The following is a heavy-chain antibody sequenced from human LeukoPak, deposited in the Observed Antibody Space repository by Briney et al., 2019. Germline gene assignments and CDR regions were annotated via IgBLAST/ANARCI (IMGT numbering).Heavy chain of an antibody. Sequence: SETLSLTCAVSGGSISSSNWWSWVRQPPGKGLEWIGEIYHSGSTNYNPSLKSRVTISVDTSKNQFSLKLSSVTAADTAVYYCAGIGTAVPAAAIRGFDYWGQGTLVTVSS. CDR3: AGIGTAVPAAAIRGFDY. V-gene: IGHV4-4*02. D-gene: IGHD2-2*01. J-gene: IGHJ4*02. CDR1: GGSISSSNW. CDR2: IYHSGST.